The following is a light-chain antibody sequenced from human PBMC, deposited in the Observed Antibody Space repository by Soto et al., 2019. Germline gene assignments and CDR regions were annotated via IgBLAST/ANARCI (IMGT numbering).Light chain of an antibody. CDR2: WAS. J-gene: IGKJ2*01. CDR3: QQYYSTPYT. V-gene: IGKV4-1*01. Sequence: DIVMIQSPDSLAVSLGERATIYCKSSQTVLYSSNNKNYLAWYQQKPGQPPKLLIYWASTRESGVPDRFSGSGSGTDFTLTISSLQAEDVAVYYCQQYYSTPYTFGQGTKLEI. CDR1: QTVLYSSNNKNY.